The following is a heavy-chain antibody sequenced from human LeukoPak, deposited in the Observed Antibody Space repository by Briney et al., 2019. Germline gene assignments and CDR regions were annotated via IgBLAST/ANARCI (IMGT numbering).Heavy chain of an antibody. J-gene: IGHJ4*02. CDR1: GYTFTSYG. D-gene: IGHD2-2*01. Sequence: ASVKVSCKASGYTFTSYGISWVRQAPGQGLEWMGRIIPILGIANYAQKFQGRVTITADKSTSTAYMELSSLRSEDTAVYYCARDVDIVVVPAAGGLDYWGQGTLVTVSS. CDR3: ARDVDIVVVPAAGGLDY. CDR2: IIPILGIA. V-gene: IGHV1-69*04.